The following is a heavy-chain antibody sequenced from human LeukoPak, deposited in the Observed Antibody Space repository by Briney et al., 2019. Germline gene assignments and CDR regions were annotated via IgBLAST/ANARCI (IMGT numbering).Heavy chain of an antibody. CDR1: GGTFSSYA. Sequence: SGKVSCKASGGTFSSYAISWVRQAPGQGLEWMGGIIPIFGTANYAQKFQGRVTITADESTSTAYMELSSLRSEDTVVYYCARDPRRGSSWFDAFDIWGQGTMVTVSS. V-gene: IGHV1-69*01. CDR3: ARDPRRGSSWFDAFDI. D-gene: IGHD6-13*01. CDR2: IIPIFGTA. J-gene: IGHJ3*02.